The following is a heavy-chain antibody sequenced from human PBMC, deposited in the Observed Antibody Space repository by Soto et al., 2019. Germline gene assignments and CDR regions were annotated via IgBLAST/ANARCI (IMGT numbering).Heavy chain of an antibody. CDR2: ISGGGTT. J-gene: IGHJ4*02. CDR3: AKGDRSSGWL. D-gene: IGHD6-19*01. Sequence: GGSLRLSCAASGFTFSSYAMSWVRQAPGKGLEWVSAISGGGTTYYADSVKGRFTISRDNSKNTLYLQMTSLRAEDTAVYYCAKGDRSSGWLWGQGTLVTVSS. CDR1: GFTFSSYA. V-gene: IGHV3-23*01.